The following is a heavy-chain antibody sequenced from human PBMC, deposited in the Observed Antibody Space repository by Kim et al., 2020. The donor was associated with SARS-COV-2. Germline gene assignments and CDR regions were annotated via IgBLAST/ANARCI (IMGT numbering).Heavy chain of an antibody. J-gene: IGHJ4*02. CDR1: GGSISSSSHC. D-gene: IGHD2-2*01. CDR3: ARQDIILVPSVMPNYFNF. V-gene: IGHV4-39*01. CDR2: IYYSGST. Sequence: SETLSLTCTVSGGSISSSSHCWGWIRQPPGKGLEWIGTIYYSGSTYYNPSLKSRVTISADTSKKQFSLKLSSVTAADTAVYFCARQDIILVPSVMPNYFNFWGQGTLVTVSS.